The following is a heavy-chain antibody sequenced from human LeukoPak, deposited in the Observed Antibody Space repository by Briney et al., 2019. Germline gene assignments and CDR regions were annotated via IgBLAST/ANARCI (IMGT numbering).Heavy chain of an antibody. J-gene: IGHJ4*02. CDR1: GYTFSTYG. Sequence: WASVKVSCTASGYTFSTYGINWVRQAPGQGLEWMGWISPYNANTNYTQKLQGRVTMTTDTSTSTAYMELRSLRSDDTAVYYCATSYTSGWVDFDYWGQGTLVTVSS. V-gene: IGHV1-18*01. D-gene: IGHD6-19*01. CDR2: ISPYNANT. CDR3: ATSYTSGWVDFDY.